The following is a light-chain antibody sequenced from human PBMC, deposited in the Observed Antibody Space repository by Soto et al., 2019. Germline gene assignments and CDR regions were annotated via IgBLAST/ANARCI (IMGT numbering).Light chain of an antibody. Sequence: PGERATLSCRASQSVSSYLAWYQQKPGQAPRLLIYDASNRATGIPARFSGSGSGTDFTLTISSLEPEDFAVYYCQQRSNWPPLFTFGPGTKVDIK. CDR3: QQRSNWPPLFT. J-gene: IGKJ3*01. CDR2: DAS. V-gene: IGKV3-11*01. CDR1: QSVSSY.